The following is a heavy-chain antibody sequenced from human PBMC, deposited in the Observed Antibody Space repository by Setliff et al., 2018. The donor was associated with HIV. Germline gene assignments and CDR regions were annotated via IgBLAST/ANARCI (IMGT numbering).Heavy chain of an antibody. Sequence: PSETLSLTCGVSSYSISSVHSWGWIRQPPGKRLEWIGTMHHSGNTHYKPSLKGRVTVSLDTSKKQLSLKLRSVTAADTAVYYCAKEGGYCSGTTCFGFDYWGQGTLVTVSS. CDR2: MHHSGNT. CDR1: SYSISSVHS. CDR3: AKEGGYCSGTTCFGFDY. J-gene: IGHJ4*02. V-gene: IGHV4-38-2*02. D-gene: IGHD2-2*01.